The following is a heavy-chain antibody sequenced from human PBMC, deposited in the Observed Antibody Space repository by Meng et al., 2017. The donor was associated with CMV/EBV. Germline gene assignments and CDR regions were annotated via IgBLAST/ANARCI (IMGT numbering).Heavy chain of an antibody. V-gene: IGHV4-39*01. J-gene: IGHJ4*02. D-gene: IGHD6-13*01. Sequence: SETLSLTCTVSGGSISSSSYHWGWIRQPPGKGLEWIGSIYYSGSTYYNPSLKSRVTISVDTSKNQFSLKLSSVTAADTAVYYCARHKGASSSWRGGFDYWGQGTLVTVSS. CDR2: IYYSGST. CDR1: GGSISSSSYH. CDR3: ARHKGASSSWRGGFDY.